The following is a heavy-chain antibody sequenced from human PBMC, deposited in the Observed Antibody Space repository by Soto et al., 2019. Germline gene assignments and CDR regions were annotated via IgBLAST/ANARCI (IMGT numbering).Heavy chain of an antibody. CDR3: ARARVTMVRGVIFDY. CDR1: GGSISSGGYY. D-gene: IGHD3-10*01. J-gene: IGHJ4*02. Sequence: QVQLQESGPGLVKPSQTLSLTCTVSGGSISSGGYYWSWIRQHPGKGLEWIGYIYYSGSTYYNPSLKSRVNIPVDTYKNQFSLKLSSVTAADTAVYYCARARVTMVRGVIFDYWGQGTLVTVSS. V-gene: IGHV4-31*03. CDR2: IYYSGST.